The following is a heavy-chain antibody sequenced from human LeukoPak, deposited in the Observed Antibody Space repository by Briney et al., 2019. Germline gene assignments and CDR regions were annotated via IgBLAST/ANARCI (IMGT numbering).Heavy chain of an antibody. CDR2: IYYTGTT. CDR3: VRHLGANAFTI. D-gene: IGHD3-16*01. V-gene: IGHV4-39*01. CDR1: GGSISSSNYY. J-gene: IGHJ3*02. Sequence: SETLSLTCTVSGGSISSSNYYWGWIRQPPGKGLEWIASIYYTGTTYYYPSLTSRGTISLDTSNNQFSLRLTSVTAADTAVYYCVRHLGANAFTIWGQGTMVTVSS.